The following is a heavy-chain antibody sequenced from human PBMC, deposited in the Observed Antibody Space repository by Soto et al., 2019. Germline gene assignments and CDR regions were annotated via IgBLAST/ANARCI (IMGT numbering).Heavy chain of an antibody. Sequence: SETLALTCTVSGGSIRCSSYYWGWIRQPPGKVLEWIGCIYYTGDTYYNPSLKSRVAISVDTSRNKFSLKLSSVAAADTAVYYCARSLAATTPYIDNGGQGTMVT. J-gene: IGHJ4*02. V-gene: IGHV4-39*01. CDR3: ARSLAATTPYIDN. CDR2: IYYTGDT. CDR1: GGSIRCSSYY. D-gene: IGHD2-15*01.